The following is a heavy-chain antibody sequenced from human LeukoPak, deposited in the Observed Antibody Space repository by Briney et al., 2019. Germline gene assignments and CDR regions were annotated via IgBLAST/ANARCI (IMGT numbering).Heavy chain of an antibody. D-gene: IGHD4/OR15-4a*01. CDR2: ISAYNGNT. Sequence: ASVKVSCKASGYTFTSYGLTWARQAPGQGLEWMGWISAYNGNTNYAQKFQGRVTLTTDTSTSTGYMELRSLRSDDTAVYYCARRAGAYSHPYDYWGQGTLVTVSS. J-gene: IGHJ4*02. CDR3: ARRAGAYSHPYDY. CDR1: GYTFTSYG. V-gene: IGHV1-18*01.